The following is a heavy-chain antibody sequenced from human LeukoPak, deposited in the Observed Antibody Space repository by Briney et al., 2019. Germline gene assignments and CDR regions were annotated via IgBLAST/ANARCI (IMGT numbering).Heavy chain of an antibody. V-gene: IGHV5-51*01. CDR1: GYSFNTYW. CDR3: ARSGSSYDGSQSWFDY. D-gene: IGHD3-22*01. Sequence: GESLKISCKGSGYSFNTYWIGWVRQMPGKGLEWMGIIYPGDSDTKYSPSFQGQVTISADKSISTAYLQWSSLRAEDTAVYYCARSGSSYDGSQSWFDYWGQGTLVTVSS. CDR2: IYPGDSDT. J-gene: IGHJ4*02.